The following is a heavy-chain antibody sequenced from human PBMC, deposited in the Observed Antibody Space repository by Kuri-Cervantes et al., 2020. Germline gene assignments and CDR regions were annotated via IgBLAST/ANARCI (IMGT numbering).Heavy chain of an antibody. Sequence: GESLKISWQGVGYSFTSYWIAWVRQMPGKGLEWMGVIYPGDSNTIYSTSFQGQVTISADKSISTAYFQWSSLRASDTAMYYCARPLSGGARGVYNAFDMWGQGTMVTVSS. CDR3: ARPLSGGARGVYNAFDM. D-gene: IGHD3-10*01. V-gene: IGHV5-51*01. J-gene: IGHJ3*02. CDR2: IYPGDSNT. CDR1: GYSFTSYW.